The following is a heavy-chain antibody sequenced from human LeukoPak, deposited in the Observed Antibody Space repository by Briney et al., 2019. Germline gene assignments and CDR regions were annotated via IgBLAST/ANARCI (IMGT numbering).Heavy chain of an antibody. CDR1: GFTFSSYA. J-gene: IGHJ6*02. V-gene: IGHV3-30*04. CDR2: ISYDGSNK. CDR3: AKGSPQITMILSMDV. D-gene: IGHD3-22*01. Sequence: QTGGSLRLSCAASGFTFSSYAMHWVRQAPGKGLEWVAVISYDGSNKYYADSVKGRFTISRDNSKNTLYLQLNSLRAEDTAVYYCAKGSPQITMILSMDVWGQGTTVTVSS.